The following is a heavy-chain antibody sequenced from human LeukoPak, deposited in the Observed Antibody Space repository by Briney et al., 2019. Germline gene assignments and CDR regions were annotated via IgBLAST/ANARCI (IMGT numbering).Heavy chain of an antibody. Sequence: SSETLSLTCTVSGGSISSYYWSWIRQPPGKGLEWIGYIYYSGSTNYNPSLKSRVTISLDTFKNQFSLKLSSVTAADTAVYYCAGGYCSGGSCYTGYYYYYYMDVWGKGTTVTISS. CDR3: AGGYCSGGSCYTGYYYYYYMDV. J-gene: IGHJ6*03. CDR2: IYYSGST. CDR1: GGSISSYY. D-gene: IGHD2-15*01. V-gene: IGHV4-59*01.